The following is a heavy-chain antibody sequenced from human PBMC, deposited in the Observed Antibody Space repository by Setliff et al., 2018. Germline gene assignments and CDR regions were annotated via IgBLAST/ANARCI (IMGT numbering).Heavy chain of an antibody. CDR3: ARAVGRWFGDHTRGYFDY. CDR2: ISAYNGNT. Sequence: ASVKVSCKASGYTFTSYGISWVRQAPGQGLEWMGWISAYNGNTNYAQKFQGWVTMTRDTSISTAYMELSRLRSDDTAVYYCARAVGRWFGDHTRGYFDYWGQGTQVTVSS. CDR1: GYTFTSYG. D-gene: IGHD3-10*01. J-gene: IGHJ4*02. V-gene: IGHV1-18*01.